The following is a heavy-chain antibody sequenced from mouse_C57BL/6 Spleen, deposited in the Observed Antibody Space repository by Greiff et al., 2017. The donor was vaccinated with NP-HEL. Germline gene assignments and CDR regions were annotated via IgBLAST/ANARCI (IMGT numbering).Heavy chain of an antibody. CDR2: INPNYGTT. Sequence: EVKLMESGPELVKPGASVKISCKASGYSFTDYNMNWVKQSNGKSLEWIGVINPNYGTTSYNQKFKGKATLTVDQSSSTAYMQLNSLTSEDSAVYYCARSPQIYDGYGGYFDVWGTGTTVTVSS. D-gene: IGHD2-3*01. J-gene: IGHJ1*03. CDR3: ARSPQIYDGYGGYFDV. CDR1: GYSFTDYN. V-gene: IGHV1-39*01.